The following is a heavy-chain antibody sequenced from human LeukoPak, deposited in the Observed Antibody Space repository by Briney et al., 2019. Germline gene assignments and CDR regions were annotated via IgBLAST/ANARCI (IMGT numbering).Heavy chain of an antibody. CDR1: GGSFSGYY. CDR3: ARGAGATGTEFDY. D-gene: IGHD1-26*01. CDR2: INHSGST. J-gene: IGHJ4*02. V-gene: IGHV4-34*01. Sequence: SETLSPTCAVYGGSFSGYYWSWIRQPPGKGLEWIGEINHSGSTNYNPSLKSRVTISVDTSKNQFSLKLSSVTAADTAVYYCARGAGATGTEFDYWGQGTLVTVSS.